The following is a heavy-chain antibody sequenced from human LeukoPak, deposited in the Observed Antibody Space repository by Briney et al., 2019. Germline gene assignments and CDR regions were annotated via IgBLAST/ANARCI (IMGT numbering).Heavy chain of an antibody. CDR2: IIPIFGTA. CDR3: AREGIAAAGTIRWFDP. Sequence: GASVKVSCKASGGTFSSYAISWVRQAPGQGLEWMGGIIPIFGTANYAQKFQGRVTITADESTSTAYMELSSLRSEDTAVYYCAREGIAAAGTIRWFDPWGQGTLVTVSS. J-gene: IGHJ5*02. V-gene: IGHV1-69*13. CDR1: GGTFSSYA. D-gene: IGHD6-13*01.